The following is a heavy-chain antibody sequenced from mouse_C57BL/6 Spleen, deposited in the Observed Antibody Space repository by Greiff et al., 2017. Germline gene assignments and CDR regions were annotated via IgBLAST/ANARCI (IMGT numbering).Heavy chain of an antibody. CDR1: GYSITSGYY. V-gene: IGHV3-6*01. J-gene: IGHJ4*01. CDR2: ISYDGSN. Sequence: EVHLVESGPGLVKPSQSLSLTCSVTGYSITSGYYWNWIRQFPGNKLEWMGYISYDGSNNYNPSLKNRISITRDTSKNQFFLKLNSVTTEDTATYYCAREGYGSSYAMDYWGQGTSVTVSS. D-gene: IGHD1-1*01. CDR3: AREGYGSSYAMDY.